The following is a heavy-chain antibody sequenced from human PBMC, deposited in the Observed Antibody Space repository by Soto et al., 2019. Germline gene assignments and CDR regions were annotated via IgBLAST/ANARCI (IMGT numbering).Heavy chain of an antibody. CDR1: GGSISSGDYY. J-gene: IGHJ5*02. CDR3: ARGGDDCGGDCSPHWFDP. D-gene: IGHD2-21*02. V-gene: IGHV4-30-4*01. CDR2: IYYSGST. Sequence: SETLSLTCTVSGGSISSGDYYWSWIRQPPGKGLEWIGYIYYSGSTYYNPSLKSRVTISVDTSKNQFSLKLSSVTAADTAVYYCARGGDDCGGDCSPHWFDPWGQGTLVTVSS.